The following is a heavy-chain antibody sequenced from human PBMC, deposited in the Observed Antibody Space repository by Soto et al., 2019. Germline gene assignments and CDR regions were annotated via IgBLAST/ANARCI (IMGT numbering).Heavy chain of an antibody. Sequence: SVKVSCKASGYTFASYGISWVREAPVQGLEWMGWISAYNGNTNYAQKLQGRVTMTTDTSTSTAYMELRSLRSDDTAVYYCARDSFWSGSYYYYGMDVWGQGTTVTVSS. CDR2: ISAYNGNT. J-gene: IGHJ6*02. V-gene: IGHV1-18*01. CDR1: GYTFASYG. CDR3: ARDSFWSGSYYYYGMDV. D-gene: IGHD3-3*01.